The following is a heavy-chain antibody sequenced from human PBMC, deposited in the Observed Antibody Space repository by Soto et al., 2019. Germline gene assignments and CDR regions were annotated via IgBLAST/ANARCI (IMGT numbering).Heavy chain of an antibody. V-gene: IGHV4-31*03. D-gene: IGHD2-2*01. CDR3: ARVVSGQPCRSTICYAGWFDP. CDR1: GGSISSGGHY. J-gene: IGHJ5*02. CDR2: IYYTGST. Sequence: QVQLQESGPGLVKPSQTLSLTCTVSGGSISSGGHYWSWIRQHPGKGLEWIAYIYYTGSTYYNPSLKSRVTISVDTSKNQFSLNLTSVTAADTAVYYCARVVSGQPCRSTICYAGWFDPWGRGTLVTVSS.